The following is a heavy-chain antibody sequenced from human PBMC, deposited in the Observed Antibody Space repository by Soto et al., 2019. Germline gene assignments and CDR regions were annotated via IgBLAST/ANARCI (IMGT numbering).Heavy chain of an antibody. D-gene: IGHD5-18*01. Sequence: ASVKVSCKASGYTFANYGISWVRQAPGQGLEWMGGISGYNGKTNYAQNLQGRVTMTTDTSTSTGYMELSSLRSEDTAVYYCARDAEPAAYSNGYAYYSYSMDVWGQGTTVTVSS. V-gene: IGHV1-18*04. CDR3: ARDAEPAAYSNGYAYYSYSMDV. CDR1: GYTFANYG. CDR2: ISGYNGKT. J-gene: IGHJ6*02.